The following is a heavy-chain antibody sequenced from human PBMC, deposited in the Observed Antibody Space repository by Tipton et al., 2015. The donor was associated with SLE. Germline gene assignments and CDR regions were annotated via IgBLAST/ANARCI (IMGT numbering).Heavy chain of an antibody. CDR2: IWYDGSSK. V-gene: IGHV3-33*01. CDR1: GFSFSSYT. J-gene: IGHJ4*02. Sequence: SLRLSCAASGFSFSSYTMHWVRQAPGKGLEWVAVIWYDGSSKYYADSVEGRFTISRDNSKDTLYLQMNSLRAEDTAVYYCAREAVVVAAIDYWGQGTLVTVSS. D-gene: IGHD2-15*01. CDR3: AREAVVVAAIDY.